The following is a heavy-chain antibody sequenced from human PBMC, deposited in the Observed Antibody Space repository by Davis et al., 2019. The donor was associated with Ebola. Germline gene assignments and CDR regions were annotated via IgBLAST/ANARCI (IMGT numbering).Heavy chain of an antibody. CDR2: ISYDGRNE. Sequence: GESLKISCEASGFPFSDFGIHWVRQAPGKGLEWVALISYDGRNEHYADYVKGRFSVTRDNSKNTLYLQINSLRPDDTAVYYCAKSGLSFGVVKYHYGMDVWGKGTTVTVS. CDR3: AKSGLSFGVVKYHYGMDV. J-gene: IGHJ6*04. CDR1: GFPFSDFG. V-gene: IGHV3-30*18. D-gene: IGHD3-3*01.